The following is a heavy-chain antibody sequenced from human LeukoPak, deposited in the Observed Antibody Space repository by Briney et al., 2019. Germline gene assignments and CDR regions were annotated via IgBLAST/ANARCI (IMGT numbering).Heavy chain of an antibody. CDR1: GGTFSSYA. Sequence: GSSVKVSCKASGGTFSSYAISWVRQAPGQGLEWVGRIIPIFGTANYAQKFQGRVTITTDESTSTAYMELSSLRSEDTAVYYCARDLGQWLVQGWFDPWGQGTLVTVSS. V-gene: IGHV1-69*05. D-gene: IGHD6-19*01. J-gene: IGHJ5*02. CDR2: IIPIFGTA. CDR3: ARDLGQWLVQGWFDP.